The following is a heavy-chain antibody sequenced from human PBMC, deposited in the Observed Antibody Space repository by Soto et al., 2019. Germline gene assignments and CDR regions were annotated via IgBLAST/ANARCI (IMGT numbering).Heavy chain of an antibody. CDR3: ARDRVRLSATTRSYYYNGMDV. CDR1: GFTVSSNC. CDR2: VYSDGRT. D-gene: IGHD2-15*01. Sequence: GGSLRLSCAASGFTVSSNCMSWVRQAPGKGLEWVSVVYSDGRTYYADSVKGRFSISRDNSKNTLYLQMNSLRAEDTAVYYCARDRVRLSATTRSYYYNGMDVWGQGTTVTVSS. J-gene: IGHJ6*02. V-gene: IGHV3-53*01.